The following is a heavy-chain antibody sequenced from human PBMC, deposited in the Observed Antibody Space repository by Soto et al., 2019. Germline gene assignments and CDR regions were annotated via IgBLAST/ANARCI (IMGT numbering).Heavy chain of an antibody. J-gene: IGHJ3*02. D-gene: IGHD2-2*01. V-gene: IGHV3-21*01. CDR2: ISSSSSYI. CDR3: ARDGSRTHDAFDI. Sequence: SWISKIPGKGLEWVSSISSSSSYIYYADSVKGRFTISRDNAKNSLYLQMNSLRAEDTAVYYCARDGSRTHDAFDILGQGTMVTGSS.